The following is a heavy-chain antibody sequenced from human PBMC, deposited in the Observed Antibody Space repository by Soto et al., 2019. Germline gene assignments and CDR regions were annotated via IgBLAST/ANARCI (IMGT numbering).Heavy chain of an antibody. V-gene: IGHV3-33*01. J-gene: IGHJ4*02. D-gene: IGHD1-26*01. CDR1: GFTFSNYG. CDR3: ARDLGTTNYYFDY. CDR2: IWYDGSIT. Sequence: LRLSCVTSGFTFSNYGFHWVRQAPGKGLEWLAVIWYDGSITHYAESVKGRFSISRDQSKNTVYLHMNSLRAEDTALYSCARDLGTTNYYFDYWGQGALVTVSS.